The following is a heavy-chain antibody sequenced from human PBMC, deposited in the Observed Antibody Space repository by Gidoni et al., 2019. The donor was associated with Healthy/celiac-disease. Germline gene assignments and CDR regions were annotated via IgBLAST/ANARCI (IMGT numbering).Heavy chain of an antibody. Sequence: QVQLVESGGGVVQPGRSLRLSCAAAGFTFSSYAMHWGRQAPGKGLEWVAVISYDGSNKYYADSVKGRFTISRDNSKNTLYLQMNSLRAEDTAVYYCAKASSADAFDIWGQGTMVTVSS. CDR1: GFTFSSYA. CDR2: ISYDGSNK. CDR3: AKASSADAFDI. D-gene: IGHD6-6*01. V-gene: IGHV3-30*04. J-gene: IGHJ3*02.